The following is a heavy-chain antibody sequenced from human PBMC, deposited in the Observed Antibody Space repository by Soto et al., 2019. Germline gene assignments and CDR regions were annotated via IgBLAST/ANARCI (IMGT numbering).Heavy chain of an antibody. V-gene: IGHV4-34*01. CDR2: INHSGST. J-gene: IGHJ4*02. D-gene: IGHD6-13*01. CDR1: GGSFSGYY. CDR3: ASRYSSSWYLKDY. Sequence: SETLSLTCAVYGGSFSGYYWSWIRQPPGKGLEWIGEINHSGSTNYNPSLKSRVTISVDTSKNQFFLKLSSVTAADTAVYYCASRYSSSWYLKDYWGQGTLVTVS.